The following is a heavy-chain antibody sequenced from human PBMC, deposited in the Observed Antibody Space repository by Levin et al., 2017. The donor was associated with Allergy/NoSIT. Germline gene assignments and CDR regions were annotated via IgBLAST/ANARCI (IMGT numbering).Heavy chain of an antibody. CDR2: ISGSGGST. CDR3: AKSDPSGSSWSYFDY. CDR1: GFTFSSYA. D-gene: IGHD6-13*01. V-gene: IGHV3-23*01. J-gene: IGHJ4*02. Sequence: GGSLRLSCAASGFTFSSYAMSWVRQAPGKGLEWVSAISGSGGSTYYADSVKGRFTISRDNSENTLYLQMNSLRAEDTAVYYCAKSDPSGSSWSYFDYWGQGTLVTVSS.